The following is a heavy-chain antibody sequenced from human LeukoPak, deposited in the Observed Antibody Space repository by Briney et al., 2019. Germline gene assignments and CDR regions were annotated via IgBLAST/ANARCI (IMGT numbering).Heavy chain of an antibody. D-gene: IGHD1-26*01. V-gene: IGHV4-30-2*01. CDR3: ARSSGSGSYYADAFDI. J-gene: IGHJ3*02. Sequence: SETLSLTCTVSGGSISSGGYYWSWIRQPPGKGLEWIGYIYHSGSTYYNPSLKSRVTISVDRSKNQFSLKLSSVTAADTAVYYCARSSGSGSYYADAFDIWGQGTMVTVSS. CDR2: IYHSGST. CDR1: GGSISSGGYY.